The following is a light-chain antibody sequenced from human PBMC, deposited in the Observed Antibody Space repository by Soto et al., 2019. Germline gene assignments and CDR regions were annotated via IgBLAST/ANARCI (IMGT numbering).Light chain of an antibody. CDR2: DVS. CDR3: SSYTSTSTLV. Sequence: QSALTQPASVSGSPGQSITISCTGTSSDVGGHKSVSWYQHHPYNYVSWYQQHPGKAPKLMIYDVSNRPSGVSNRFSGSKSGNTASLTISGLQAEDEADYYCSSYTSTSTLVFGGGTKVTVL. V-gene: IGLV2-14*01. CDR1: SSDVGGHKSVSWYQHHPYNY. J-gene: IGLJ2*01.